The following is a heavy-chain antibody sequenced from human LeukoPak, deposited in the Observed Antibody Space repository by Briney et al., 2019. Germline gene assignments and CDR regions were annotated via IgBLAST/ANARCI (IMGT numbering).Heavy chain of an antibody. CDR2: ISSNGGST. J-gene: IGHJ4*02. CDR3: ARRRVATDY. Sequence: GSLRLSCAASGFTFSSYAMHWVRQAPGKGLEYVSAISSNGGSTYYANSVKGRFTISRDNSKNTLYLQMGSLRAEDMAVYYCARRRVATDYWGQGTLVTVSS. V-gene: IGHV3-64*01. D-gene: IGHD5-12*01. CDR1: GFTFSSYA.